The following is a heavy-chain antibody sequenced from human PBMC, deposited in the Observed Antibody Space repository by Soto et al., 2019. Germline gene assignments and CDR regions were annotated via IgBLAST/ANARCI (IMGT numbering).Heavy chain of an antibody. V-gene: IGHV3-33*01. CDR1: GFTFSSYG. Sequence: VGSLRLSCAASGFTFSSYGMHWVRQAPGKGLEWVAVIWYDGSNKYYADSVKGRFTISRDNSKNTLYLQMNSLRAEDTAVYYCARGRVVVPADKGKTYYMDVWGKGTTVTVSS. D-gene: IGHD2-2*01. CDR2: IWYDGSNK. CDR3: ARGRVVVPADKGKTYYMDV. J-gene: IGHJ6*03.